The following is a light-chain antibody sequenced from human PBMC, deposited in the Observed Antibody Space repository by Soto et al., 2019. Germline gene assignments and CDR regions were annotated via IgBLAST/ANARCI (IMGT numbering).Light chain of an antibody. J-gene: IGLJ3*02. Sequence: QSALTQPASVSGSPGQSITISCTETSSDVGVFDSVSWCQRHPGKAPKFMIYDVIYRPSGVSNRFSASRSDNTASLTISGLQAEGEPDYFCTSYTTTSTLGVFGGGTKVTVL. V-gene: IGLV2-14*01. CDR1: SSDVGVFDS. CDR2: DVI. CDR3: TSYTTTSTLGV.